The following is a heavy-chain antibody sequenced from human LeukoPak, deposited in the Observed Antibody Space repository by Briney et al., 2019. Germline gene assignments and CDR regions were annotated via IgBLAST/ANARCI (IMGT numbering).Heavy chain of an antibody. CDR2: IIPIFGTA. CDR1: GGTFTSYA. V-gene: IGHV1-69*05. CDR3: ARGPAWFGESLCWFDL. D-gene: IGHD3-10*01. J-gene: IGHJ5*02. Sequence: SVKVSCKASGGTFTSYAISWVRQAHGQGLEGMGGIIPIFGTANYAQKFQGRVTITTDESTSTAYMELSSLRSEDTAVYYCARGPAWFGESLCWFDLWGQGTLVTVSS.